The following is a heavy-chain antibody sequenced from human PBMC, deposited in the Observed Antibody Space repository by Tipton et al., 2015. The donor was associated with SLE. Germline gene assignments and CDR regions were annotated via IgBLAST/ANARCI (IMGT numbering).Heavy chain of an antibody. Sequence: SLRLSCAASGFTFSNYWVTWVRRTPGKGLEWVASINQDGSEKSYVDSVKGRFTISRDNAKNSLYLQMNSLRAEETAVYYCAALRFDSGSGSYPYWGQGTMVTVSS. J-gene: IGHJ4*02. CDR1: GFTFSNYW. CDR2: INQDGSEK. CDR3: AALRFDSGSGSYPY. V-gene: IGHV3-7*01. D-gene: IGHD3-10*01.